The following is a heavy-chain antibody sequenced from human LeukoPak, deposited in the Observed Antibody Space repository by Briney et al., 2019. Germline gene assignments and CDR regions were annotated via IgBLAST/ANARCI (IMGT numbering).Heavy chain of an antibody. CDR1: GFTFSSYA. D-gene: IGHD6-19*01. V-gene: IGHV3-23*01. Sequence: PGGSLRLSCAASGFTFSSYAMSWVRQAPGKGLEWVSAISGGGGSTNYADSVKGRFTISRDNSKNTLYLQMNSLRAEDTAVYYCGGQLYSSGWDDFDYWGQGTLVTVSS. CDR3: GGQLYSSGWDDFDY. CDR2: ISGGGGST. J-gene: IGHJ4*02.